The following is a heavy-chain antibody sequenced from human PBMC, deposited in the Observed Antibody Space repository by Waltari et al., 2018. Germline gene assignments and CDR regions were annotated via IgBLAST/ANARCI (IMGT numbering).Heavy chain of an antibody. J-gene: IGHJ4*02. Sequence: QVQLQQWGAGLLKPSETLSLTCAVYGGSFSGYYWSWIRQPPGKGLEWIGEINHSGSTNYNPSLESRVTISVDTSKNQFSLKLSSVTAADTAVYYCARRGPRGRMIVVVTSFDYWGQGTLVTVSS. CDR1: GGSFSGYY. V-gene: IGHV4-34*01. CDR2: INHSGST. D-gene: IGHD3-22*01. CDR3: ARRGPRGRMIVVVTSFDY.